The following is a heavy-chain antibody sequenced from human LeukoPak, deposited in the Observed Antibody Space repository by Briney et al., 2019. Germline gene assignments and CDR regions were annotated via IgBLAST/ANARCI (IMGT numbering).Heavy chain of an antibody. CDR3: ARNHQAHWGSYWYFDL. V-gene: IGHV4-39*01. Sequence: SETLSLTCTVSGGSISSSSYYWGWIRQPPGKGLEWIGTFYYSGCTYYNPSLKSRVTISVDTSKNQFSLKLSSVTAADTAVYYCARNHQAHWGSYWYFDLWGRGTLVSVSS. CDR1: GGSISSSSYY. D-gene: IGHD7-27*01. CDR2: FYYSGCT. J-gene: IGHJ2*01.